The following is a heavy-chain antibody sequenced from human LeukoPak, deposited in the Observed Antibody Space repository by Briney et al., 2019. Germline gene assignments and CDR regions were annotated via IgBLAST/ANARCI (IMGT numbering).Heavy chain of an antibody. CDR1: GYTFTSYD. J-gene: IGHJ4*02. Sequence: ASVKVSCKASGYTFTSYDINWVRQASGQGPEWMGWMNPNSGNTGYAQKFQGRVTITRNTSISTAYMELSSLRSEDTAVYYCARGGRYSSSSLLVYWGQGTLVTVSS. V-gene: IGHV1-8*03. CDR3: ARGGRYSSSSLLVY. CDR2: MNPNSGNT. D-gene: IGHD6-6*01.